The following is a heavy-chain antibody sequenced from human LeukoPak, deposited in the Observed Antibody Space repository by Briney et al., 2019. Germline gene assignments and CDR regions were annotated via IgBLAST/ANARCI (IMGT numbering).Heavy chain of an antibody. CDR1: GFTVSSNY. CDR3: AREYSSSSYYFDY. Sequence: GGSLRLSCAASGFTVSSNYMSWVRQAPGKGLEWVSVLYSGGSIYYADSVKGRFTISRDNSKNTLYLQMNSLRAEDTAVYYCAREYSSSSYYFDYWGQGTLVTVSS. CDR2: LYSGGSI. V-gene: IGHV3-53*01. J-gene: IGHJ4*02. D-gene: IGHD6-6*01.